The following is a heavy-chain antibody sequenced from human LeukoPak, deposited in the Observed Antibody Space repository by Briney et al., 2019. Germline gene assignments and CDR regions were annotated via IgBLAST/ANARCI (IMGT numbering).Heavy chain of an antibody. CDR2: ISGSGGST. D-gene: IGHD6-13*01. CDR3: AKVCHPGYSSSWYYFDY. V-gene: IGHV3-23*01. J-gene: IGHJ4*02. Sequence: GGSLRLSCAASGFTFSSYGMSWVRQAPGKGLEWVSAISGSGGSTYYADSVKGRFTISRDNSKNTLYLQMNSLRAEDTAVYYCAKVCHPGYSSSWYYFDYWGQGTLVTVSS. CDR1: GFTFSSYG.